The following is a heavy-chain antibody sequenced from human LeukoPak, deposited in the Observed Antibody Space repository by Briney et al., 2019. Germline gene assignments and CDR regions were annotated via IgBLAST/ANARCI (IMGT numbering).Heavy chain of an antibody. D-gene: IGHD3-16*01. CDR1: GYTLTGYY. CDR3: ARGGYVIVRDWFDP. J-gene: IGHJ5*02. Sequence: ASVKVSCKASGYTLTGYYMHWVRQAPGQGLEWMGCINPNSGDTKYALKFQGRVTMTRDTSMNTAYMELSRLRSDDTAIYYCARGGYVIVRDWFDPWGQGTLVTVSS. CDR2: INPNSGDT. V-gene: IGHV1-2*02.